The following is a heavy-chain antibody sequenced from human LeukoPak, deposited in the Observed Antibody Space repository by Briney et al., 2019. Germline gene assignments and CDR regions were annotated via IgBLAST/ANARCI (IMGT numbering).Heavy chain of an antibody. V-gene: IGHV3-30*02. CDR3: AKDTEIVVTIDYYYYYGVDV. Sequence: GGSLRLSCAASGFTFSSYGMHWVRQAPGKGLEWVAFIRYDGSNKYYADSVKGRFTISRDNSKNTLYLQMNSLRAEDTAVYYCAKDTEIVVTIDYYYYYGVDVWGQGTTVTVSS. D-gene: IGHD5-12*01. CDR1: GFTFSSYG. J-gene: IGHJ6*02. CDR2: IRYDGSNK.